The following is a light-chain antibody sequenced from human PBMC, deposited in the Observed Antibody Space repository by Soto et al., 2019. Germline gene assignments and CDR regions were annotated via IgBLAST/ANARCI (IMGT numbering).Light chain of an antibody. CDR3: QQWSSLPRT. CDR2: GGS. V-gene: IGKV3-20*01. CDR1: QSVTNSR. J-gene: IGKJ2*01. Sequence: DIVLTQSPGTLSLSPGERATLSCRASQSVTNSRLAWYQQKPGQAPKVLIYGGSNRATGIPDRFSGSGSGPDFTLTISRLEPADFAIYACQQWSSLPRTFGQKTKLPIK.